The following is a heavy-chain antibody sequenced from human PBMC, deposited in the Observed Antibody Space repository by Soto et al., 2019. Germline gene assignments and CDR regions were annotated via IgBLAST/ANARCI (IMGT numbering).Heavy chain of an antibody. CDR3: ASSYDFWSGYSVY. V-gene: IGHV3-74*01. D-gene: IGHD3-3*01. Sequence: GSLRLSCAASGFTFSSYWMHWVRQAPGKGLVWVSRINSDGSSTSYADSVKGRFTISRDNAKNTLYLQMNSLRAEDTAVYYCASSYDFWSGYSVYWGQGTLVTVSS. CDR1: GFTFSSYW. J-gene: IGHJ4*02. CDR2: INSDGSST.